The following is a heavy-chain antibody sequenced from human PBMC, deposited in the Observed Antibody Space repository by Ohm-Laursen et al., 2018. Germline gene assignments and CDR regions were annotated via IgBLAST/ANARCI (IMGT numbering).Heavy chain of an antibody. CDR1: GYTQNGL. CDR2: FDPEEGET. J-gene: IGHJ6*02. CDR3: ARYLPSMDYYYGMDV. D-gene: IGHD2-15*01. Sequence: SVKVSCKISGYTQNGLMHWVRQPPGAGLEWMGGFDPEEGETIHAQKFQGRFTMTEDTSTDTAYMELSSLRSEDTAVYYCARYLPSMDYYYGMDVWGQGTTVTVSS. V-gene: IGHV1-24*01.